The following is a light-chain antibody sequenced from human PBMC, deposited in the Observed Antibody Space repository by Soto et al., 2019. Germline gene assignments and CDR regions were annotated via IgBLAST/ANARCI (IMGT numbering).Light chain of an antibody. V-gene: IGLV4-60*02. CDR1: SGHSSYI. J-gene: IGLJ3*02. CDR3: ETWDSNSWV. Sequence: QSVLTQSSSASASLESSVKLTCILSSGHSSYIIAWHQQQPGKAPRYLMKLEGSGSYNKGSGVPDRFSGSSSGADRYLTISNLQFEDEADYYCETWDSNSWVFGGGTKLTVL. CDR2: LEGSGSY.